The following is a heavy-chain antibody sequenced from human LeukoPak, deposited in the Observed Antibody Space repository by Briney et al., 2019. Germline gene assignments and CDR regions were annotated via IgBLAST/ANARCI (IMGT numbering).Heavy chain of an antibody. CDR1: GGTFSSYA. CDR2: IIPIFGTA. D-gene: IGHD5-12*01. V-gene: IGHV1-69*13. Sequence: ASVKVSCKASGGTFSSYAISWVRQAPGQGLEWMGGIIPIFGTANYAQKFQGRVTITADESTSTAYMELSSLRSEDTAVYYCAREARYFRWATIDYWGQGTLVTVSS. J-gene: IGHJ4*02. CDR3: AREARYFRWATIDY.